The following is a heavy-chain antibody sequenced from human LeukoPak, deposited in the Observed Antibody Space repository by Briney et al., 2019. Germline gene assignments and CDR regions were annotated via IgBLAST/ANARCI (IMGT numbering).Heavy chain of an antibody. J-gene: IGHJ3*01. CDR1: GISVSNDY. Sequence: GGSLRLSCAASGISVSNDYMSWVRQAPGKGLEWVSAIYADGYTRDAASVKSRFSISRHNSKNTVYLQMDNLRPEDTAVYYCARDRRGEKDFDVWGPGTMVTVSS. CDR2: IYADGYT. CDR3: ARDRRGEKDFDV. V-gene: IGHV3-53*04.